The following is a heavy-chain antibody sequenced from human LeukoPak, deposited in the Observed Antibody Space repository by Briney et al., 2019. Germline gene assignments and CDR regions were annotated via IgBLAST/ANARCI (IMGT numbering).Heavy chain of an antibody. Sequence: GGSLRLSCVASGFTLSVYWMTWVRQAPGKGLECVANINQDGSEKNYVDSVRGRFTISRDNAKNSLYLYMNSLRAEDTAIYYCARGYTYGYDYWGQGTLLTVSS. CDR3: ARGYTYGYDY. J-gene: IGHJ4*02. V-gene: IGHV3-7*02. CDR1: GFTLSVYW. CDR2: INQDGSEK. D-gene: IGHD5-18*01.